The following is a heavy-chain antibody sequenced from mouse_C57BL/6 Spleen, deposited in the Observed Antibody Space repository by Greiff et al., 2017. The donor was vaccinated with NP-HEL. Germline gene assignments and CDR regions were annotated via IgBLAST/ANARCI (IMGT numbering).Heavy chain of an antibody. V-gene: IGHV2-2*01. D-gene: IGHD2-4*01. Sequence: VQLQQSGPGLVQPSQSLSITCTVSGFSLTSYGVHWVRQSPGKGLEWLGVIWSGGSTDYNAAFISRLSISKDNSKSQVFFKMNSLQADDTAIYYCASSVDDYDGDYYAMDYWGQGTSVTVSS. CDR2: IWSGGST. CDR3: ASSVDDYDGDYYAMDY. J-gene: IGHJ4*01. CDR1: GFSLTSYG.